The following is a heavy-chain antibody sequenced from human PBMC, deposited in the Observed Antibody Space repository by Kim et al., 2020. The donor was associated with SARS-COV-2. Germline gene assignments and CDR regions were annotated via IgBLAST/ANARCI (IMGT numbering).Heavy chain of an antibody. Sequence: GGSLRLSCAASGFTFSSYAMHWVRQAPGKGLEWVAVISYDGSNKYYADSVKGRFTISRDNSKNTLYLQINSLRAEDTAVYYCARESDSLYNWFDPWGQGTLVTVSS. J-gene: IGHJ5*02. D-gene: IGHD2-21*02. CDR2: ISYDGSNK. V-gene: IGHV3-30-3*01. CDR1: GFTFSSYA. CDR3: ARESDSLYNWFDP.